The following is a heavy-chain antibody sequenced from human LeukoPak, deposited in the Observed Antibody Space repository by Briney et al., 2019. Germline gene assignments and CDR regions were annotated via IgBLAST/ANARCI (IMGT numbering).Heavy chain of an antibody. CDR2: IYTSGST. D-gene: IGHD1-26*01. J-gene: IGHJ5*02. CDR3: ARDGHISEWELSLGWFDP. Sequence: PSETLSLTCTVSGGSISSYYWSWIRQPAGKGLEWIGRIYTSGSTNYNPSLKSRVTMSVDTSKNQFSLKLSSVTAADTAVYYCARDGHISEWELSLGWFDPWGQGTLVTVSS. CDR1: GGSISSYY. V-gene: IGHV4-4*07.